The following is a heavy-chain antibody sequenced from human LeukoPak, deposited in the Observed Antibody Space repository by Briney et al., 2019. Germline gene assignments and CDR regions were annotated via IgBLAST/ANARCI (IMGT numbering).Heavy chain of an antibody. CDR1: GYTFTSYD. J-gene: IGHJ4*02. Sequence: ASVKVSCKASGYTFTSYDINWVRQATGQGLEWTGWMNPNSGNTGYAQKFQGRVTITRNTSISTAYMELSSLRSEDTAVYYCARGNYDFWSGYFWGWGQGTLVTVSS. D-gene: IGHD3-3*01. CDR3: ARGNYDFWSGYFWG. V-gene: IGHV1-8*03. CDR2: MNPNSGNT.